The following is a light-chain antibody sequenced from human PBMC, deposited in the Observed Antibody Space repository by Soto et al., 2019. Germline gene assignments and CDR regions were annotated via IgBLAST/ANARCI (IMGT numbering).Light chain of an antibody. J-gene: IGLJ1*01. CDR1: SSNIGAGYD. CDR2: GNS. Sequence: QSVLTQPPSVSGAPGQRVTISCTGSSSNIGAGYDVHWYQQLPGTVPKLLIYGNSNRPSGVSDRFSGSKSDTTASLAITGRQAEDEADYYCQSYDSSLSGYVFGTGTKVTVL. V-gene: IGLV1-40*01. CDR3: QSYDSSLSGYV.